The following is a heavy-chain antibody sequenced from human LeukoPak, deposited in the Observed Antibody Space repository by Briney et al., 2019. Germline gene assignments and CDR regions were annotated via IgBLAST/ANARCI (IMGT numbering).Heavy chain of an antibody. Sequence: GGSLRLSCAASGFSITNYAIHWVRQAPGRGLEWVAVISYHGSSQYYADSGKGRFTISTDTLKNTVFLQMFSLRPEDTGFYYCARAGPNDHRFDYWGQGTLVTVSS. J-gene: IGHJ4*02. CDR3: ARAGPNDHRFDY. D-gene: IGHD1-1*01. CDR2: ISYHGSSQ. CDR1: GFSITNYA. V-gene: IGHV3-30-3*01.